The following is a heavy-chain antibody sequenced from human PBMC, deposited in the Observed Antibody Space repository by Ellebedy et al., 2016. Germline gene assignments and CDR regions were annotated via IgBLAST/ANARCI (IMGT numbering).Heavy chain of an antibody. V-gene: IGHV3-74*01. Sequence: GGSLRLXXAASGFTFSSYWMHWVRQAPGTGLVWVSRINSDGSSTNYADSVKGRFIISRDNTKNTVYLQMNSLRAEDTAVYYCAGSDSGYDYGGLFDYWGQGTLVTVSS. CDR2: INSDGSST. CDR3: AGSDSGYDYGGLFDY. D-gene: IGHD5-12*01. J-gene: IGHJ4*02. CDR1: GFTFSSYW.